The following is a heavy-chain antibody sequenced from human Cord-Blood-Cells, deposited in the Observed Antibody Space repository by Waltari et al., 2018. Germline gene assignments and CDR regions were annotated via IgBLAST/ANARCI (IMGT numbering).Heavy chain of an antibody. CDR1: GGSISSRSYY. Sequence: QLQLQESGPGLVKPSETLSLTCTVPGGSISSRSYYWGWIRQPPGKELELIGSIYYSGSTYYNPSLKSRVTISVDTSKNQFSLKLSSVTAADTAVYYCATPRRAMYYYDSSGYSDYAFDIWGQGTMVTVSS. CDR3: ATPRRAMYYYDSSGYSDYAFDI. CDR2: IYYSGST. J-gene: IGHJ3*02. D-gene: IGHD3-22*01. V-gene: IGHV4-39*01.